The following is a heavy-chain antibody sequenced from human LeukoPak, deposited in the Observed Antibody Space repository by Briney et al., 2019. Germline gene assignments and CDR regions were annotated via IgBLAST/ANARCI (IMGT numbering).Heavy chain of an antibody. Sequence: ASVKASCKASGGTLSSYTISWVPQAPGQRLEWMGRIIPILGIANYAQKFQGRVTITSDKSTCTAYMELSSLRSEDTAVYYCARERYCSSTSCYTDDYWGQGNLVTVSS. V-gene: IGHV1-69*04. CDR2: IIPILGIA. CDR1: GGTLSSYT. D-gene: IGHD2-2*02. J-gene: IGHJ4*02. CDR3: ARERYCSSTSCYTDDY.